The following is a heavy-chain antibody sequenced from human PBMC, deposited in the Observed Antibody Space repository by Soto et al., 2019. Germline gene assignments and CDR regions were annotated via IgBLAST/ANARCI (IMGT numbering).Heavy chain of an antibody. CDR3: AREGGGIAAAGYGMDV. CDR1: GGTFSSYA. D-gene: IGHD6-13*01. V-gene: IGHV1-69*13. CDR2: IIPIFGTA. J-gene: IGHJ6*02. Sequence: ASVKVSCKASGGTFSSYAISWVRQAPGQGLEWMGGIIPIFGTANYAQKFQGRVTITADESTSTAYMELSSLRSGDTAVYYCAREGGGIAAAGYGMDVWGQGTTVTVSS.